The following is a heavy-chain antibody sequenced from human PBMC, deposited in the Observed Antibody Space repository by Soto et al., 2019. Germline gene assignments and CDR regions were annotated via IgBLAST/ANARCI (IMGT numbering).Heavy chain of an antibody. CDR1: GGSISSYY. CDR2: ISYSGST. CDR3: ARYSGTYYVY. Sequence: QVQLQESGPGLVKPSETLSLTCTVSGGSISSYYWSWIRQPPGKGLEWIGFISYSGSTSYNPSLKSRVTISADTSKTHFALKLSSVTAADTAVYYCARYSGTYYVYWGQGTLVTVSS. V-gene: IGHV4-59*01. D-gene: IGHD1-26*01. J-gene: IGHJ4*02.